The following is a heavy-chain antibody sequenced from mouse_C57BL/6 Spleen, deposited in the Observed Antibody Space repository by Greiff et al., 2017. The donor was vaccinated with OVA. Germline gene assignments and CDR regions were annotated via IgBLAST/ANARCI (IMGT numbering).Heavy chain of an antibody. J-gene: IGHJ3*01. CDR2: IWSGGST. CDR3: AKDYGSRDWFAY. D-gene: IGHD1-1*01. CDR1: GFSLTSYG. V-gene: IGHV2-4*01. Sequence: QVQLQQSGPGLVQPSQSLSITCTVSGFSLTSYGVHWVRQPPGKGLEWLGVIWSGGSTDYNAAFISRLSISKDNSKSQVFFKMNSLQAEDTAIYYCAKDYGSRDWFAYWGQGTLVTVSA.